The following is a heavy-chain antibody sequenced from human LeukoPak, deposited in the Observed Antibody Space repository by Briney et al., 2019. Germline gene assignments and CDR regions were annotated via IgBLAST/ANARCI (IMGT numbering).Heavy chain of an antibody. CDR1: RFTFSNYW. D-gene: IGHD6-19*01. J-gene: IGHJ3*02. CDR2: INQDGSEK. V-gene: IGHV3-7*01. CDR3: ARDIQAVAGTGFAFDI. Sequence: GGSLRLSCAASRFTFSNYWMSWVRQAPGKGLEWVADINQDGSEKNYVDSVKGRFTISRDNAKNSLYLQMNSLRAEDTAVYYCARDIQAVAGTGFAFDIWGQGTMVTVSS.